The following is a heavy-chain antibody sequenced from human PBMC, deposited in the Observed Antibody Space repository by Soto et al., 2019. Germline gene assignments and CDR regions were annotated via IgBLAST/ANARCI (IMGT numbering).Heavy chain of an antibody. V-gene: IGHV1-2*04. J-gene: IGHJ6*02. CDR1: GYTFTGYY. CDR3: AREVGYSGSYSDYYGMDV. D-gene: IGHD1-26*01. Sequence: ASVKVSCKASGYTFTGYYMHWVQQAPGQGLEWMGWINPNSGGTNYAQKFQGWVTMTRDTSISTAYMELSRLRSDDTAVYYCAREVGYSGSYSDYYGMDVWGQGTTVTVSS. CDR2: INPNSGGT.